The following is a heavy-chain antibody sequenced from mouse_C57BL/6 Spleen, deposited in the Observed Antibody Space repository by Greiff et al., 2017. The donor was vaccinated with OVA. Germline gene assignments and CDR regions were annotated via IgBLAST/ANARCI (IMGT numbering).Heavy chain of an antibody. J-gene: IGHJ3*01. CDR2: ISSGSSTI. Sequence: DVHLVESGGGLVKPGGSLKLSCAASGFTFSDYGMHWVRQAPEKGLEWVAYISSGSSTIYYADTVKGRFTISRDNAKNTLFLQMTSLRSEDTAMYYCARTGSNYVLFFAYWGQGTLVTVSA. CDR1: GFTFSDYG. D-gene: IGHD2-5*01. CDR3: ARTGSNYVLFFAY. V-gene: IGHV5-17*01.